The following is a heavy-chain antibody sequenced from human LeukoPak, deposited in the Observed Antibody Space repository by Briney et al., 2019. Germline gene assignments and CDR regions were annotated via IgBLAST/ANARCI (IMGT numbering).Heavy chain of an antibody. Sequence: TGGSLRLSCAASGFTFSSYAMHWVRQAPGKGLEGVAVISYDGSNKYYADSVKGRFTISRDNSKNTLYLQMNSLRAEDTAVYYCARDPGAFEYSSRGSFDYWGQGTLVTVSS. CDR2: ISYDGSNK. V-gene: IGHV3-30-3*01. D-gene: IGHD6-6*01. J-gene: IGHJ4*02. CDR1: GFTFSSYA. CDR3: ARDPGAFEYSSRGSFDY.